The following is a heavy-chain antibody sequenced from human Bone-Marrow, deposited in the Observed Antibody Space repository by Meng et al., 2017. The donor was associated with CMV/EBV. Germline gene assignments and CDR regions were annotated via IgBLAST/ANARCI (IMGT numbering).Heavy chain of an antibody. CDR3: ARGPSSAGWYLSWFAP. CDR2: INPNSGGT. Sequence: ASVKVSCKASGYTFTGSYIHWVRQAPGQGLEFMGWINPNSGGTKYTQKFQGRVTMTSDPSINTAYMELRSLTSDDTAFYYCARGPSSAGWYLSWFAPWGQGILVTVSS. CDR1: GYTFTGSY. J-gene: IGHJ5*02. D-gene: IGHD6-19*01. V-gene: IGHV1-2*02.